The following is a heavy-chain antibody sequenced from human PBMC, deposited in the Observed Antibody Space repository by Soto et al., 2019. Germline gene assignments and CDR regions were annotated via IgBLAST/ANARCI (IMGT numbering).Heavy chain of an antibody. Sequence: EVQLLESGGGLVQPGGSLRLSCAASGFIFSSYAMKWVRQAPGKGLEWVSLIGESGTPTYYADSVKGRFTISRDNSGNTLFLEMYSRRAEDRAVYYCARYIPGVRYYGMDVWGQGTTVTVSS. V-gene: IGHV3-23*01. CDR1: GFIFSSYA. D-gene: IGHD2-2*01. CDR2: IGESGTPT. J-gene: IGHJ6*02. CDR3: ARYIPGVRYYGMDV.